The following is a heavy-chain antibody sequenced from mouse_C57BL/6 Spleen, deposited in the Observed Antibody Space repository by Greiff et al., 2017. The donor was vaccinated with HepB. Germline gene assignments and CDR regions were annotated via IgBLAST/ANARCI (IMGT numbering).Heavy chain of an antibody. CDR1: GYTFTSYW. Sequence: QVHVKQPGAELVKPGASVKLSCKASGYTFTSYWMQWVKQRPGQGLEWIGEIDPSDSYTNYNQKFKGKATLTVDTSSSTAYMQLSSLTSEDSAVYYCARSTSITTVVAHYFDYWGQGTTLTVSS. J-gene: IGHJ2*01. V-gene: IGHV1-50*01. CDR3: ARSTSITTVVAHYFDY. D-gene: IGHD1-1*01. CDR2: IDPSDSYT.